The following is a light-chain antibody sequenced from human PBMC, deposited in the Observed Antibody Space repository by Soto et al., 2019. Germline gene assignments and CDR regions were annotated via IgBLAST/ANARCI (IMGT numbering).Light chain of an antibody. CDR3: QQANRFPS. Sequence: DIQMTQSPSSVSASVGDRVTITCRASHDISRWLAWYQQKPGRAPKLLIYDVSSLQSGVPSRFSGSGSGTDFTLTINSLQPDDFATYYCQQANRFPSFGGGTKVDIK. CDR2: DVS. V-gene: IGKV1-12*02. CDR1: HDISRW. J-gene: IGKJ4*01.